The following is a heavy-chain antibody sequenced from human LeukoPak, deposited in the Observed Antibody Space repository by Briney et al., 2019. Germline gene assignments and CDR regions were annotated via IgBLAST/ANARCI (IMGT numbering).Heavy chain of an antibody. Sequence: ETLSLTCAVYGGSFSGYYWSWIRQPPGKGLEWIGRIKSKTDGGTTYYAAPVKGRFTISRDDSKNTLYLQMNSLRTEDTALYYCTTDAPQRIDFDYWGQGTLVTVS. V-gene: IGHV3-15*01. CDR3: TTDAPQRIDFDY. J-gene: IGHJ4*02. D-gene: IGHD2-2*01. CDR1: GGSFSGYY. CDR2: IKSKTDGGTT.